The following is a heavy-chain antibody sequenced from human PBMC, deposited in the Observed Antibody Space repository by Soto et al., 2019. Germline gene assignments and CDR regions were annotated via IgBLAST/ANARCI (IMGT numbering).Heavy chain of an antibody. Sequence: ASVKVPCKASGYTFTSYAFSWVRQAPGQGLEWMGWISAYNGNTNYAQKLQGRVTMTTDTSTSTAYMELRSLRSDDTAVYYCARDVNKGLIDYWGQGTLVTVSS. V-gene: IGHV1-18*01. CDR1: GYTFTSYA. J-gene: IGHJ4*02. CDR2: ISAYNGNT. CDR3: ARDVNKGLIDY.